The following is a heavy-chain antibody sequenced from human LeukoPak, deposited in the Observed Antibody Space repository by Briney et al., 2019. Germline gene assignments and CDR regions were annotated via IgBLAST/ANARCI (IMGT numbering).Heavy chain of an antibody. D-gene: IGHD3-10*01. V-gene: IGHV3-23*01. CDR2: ISGSGGST. CDR1: GFTFSSYA. CDR3: AKKYYYGSGSYLYYFDY. J-gene: IGHJ4*02. Sequence: PGGSLRLSCAASGFTFSSYAMSWVRQAPGKGLEWVSAISGSGGSTYYADSVKGRFTISRDNSKNTLFLQMNSLRVEDTALYYCAKKYYYGSGSYLYYFDYWGQGTLVTVSS.